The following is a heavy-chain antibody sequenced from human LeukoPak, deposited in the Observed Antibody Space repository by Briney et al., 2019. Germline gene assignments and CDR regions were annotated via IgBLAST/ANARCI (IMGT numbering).Heavy chain of an antibody. CDR2: ISGSGGST. CDR1: GFTFSSYA. Sequence: GGSLRLSCAASGFTFSSYAMSWVRQAPGKGLEWVSAISGSGGSTYYADSVKGRFTISRDNSKNTLYLQMNSLRAEDTAVYYCAKDGDSGSSYYYYYYMDVWGKGTTVTISS. CDR3: AKDGDSGSSYYYYYYMDV. J-gene: IGHJ6*03. V-gene: IGHV3-23*01. D-gene: IGHD1-26*01.